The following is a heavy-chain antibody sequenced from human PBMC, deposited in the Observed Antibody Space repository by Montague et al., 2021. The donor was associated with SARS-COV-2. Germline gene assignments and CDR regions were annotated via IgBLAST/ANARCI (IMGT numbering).Heavy chain of an antibody. CDR1: GGSVSSGSNY. Sequence: SETLSLTCTVSGGSVSSGSNYWSWIRQPPGKGLEWIGYIYYSGSTNYNPSLKSRVTISVDTSKNQFSLKLSSVTAADTAVYYCARDPWRITIFGVVTRYGMDVWGQGTTVTVSS. CDR2: IYYSGST. CDR3: ARDPWRITIFGVVTRYGMDV. V-gene: IGHV4-61*01. J-gene: IGHJ6*02. D-gene: IGHD3-3*01.